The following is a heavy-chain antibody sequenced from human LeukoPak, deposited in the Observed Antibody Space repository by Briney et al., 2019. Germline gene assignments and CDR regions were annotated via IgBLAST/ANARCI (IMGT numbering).Heavy chain of an antibody. D-gene: IGHD3-3*01. CDR2: IVVGSGNT. CDR3: AAEGSGYSAFDI. J-gene: IGHJ3*02. V-gene: IGHV1-58*02. Sequence: SVKLSCKASGFTFTSSAMQWVRQARGQRLEWIGWIVVGSGNTNYAQKCQERVTITKDMSTSTAYMEMSSLRSEDTAVYYCAAEGSGYSAFDIWGQGTMVTVSS. CDR1: GFTFTSSA.